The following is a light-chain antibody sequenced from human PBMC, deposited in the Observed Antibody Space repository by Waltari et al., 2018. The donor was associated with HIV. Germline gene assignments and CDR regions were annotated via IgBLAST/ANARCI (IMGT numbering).Light chain of an antibody. CDR2: EGS. CDR1: ISDVGSYNL. CDR3: CSYAGSSTLV. Sequence: QSALTQPASVSGSPGQSITISCTGTISDVGSYNLVSWYQQRPGKAPKLMIYEGSKRPSGVSNRFSGSKSGNTASLTISGLQAEDEADYYCCSYAGSSTLVFGGGTKLTVL. V-gene: IGLV2-23*01. J-gene: IGLJ3*02.